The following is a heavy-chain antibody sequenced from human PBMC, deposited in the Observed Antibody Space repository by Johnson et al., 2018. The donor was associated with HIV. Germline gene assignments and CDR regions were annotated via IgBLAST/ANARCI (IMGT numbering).Heavy chain of an antibody. CDR2: ISYDGSNK. Sequence: QVQLVESGGGVVQPGRSLRLSCAASGFTFSSYAMHWVRQAPGKGLEWVAVISYDGSNKYYADSVKGRFTISRDNSKNTLYLQMNSLRAEDTAVYYCASATVMATLSLGPWYPFDIWGQGTMVTVSS. V-gene: IGHV3-30-3*01. J-gene: IGHJ3*02. CDR1: GFTFSSYA. D-gene: IGHD5-24*01. CDR3: ASATVMATLSLGPWYPFDI.